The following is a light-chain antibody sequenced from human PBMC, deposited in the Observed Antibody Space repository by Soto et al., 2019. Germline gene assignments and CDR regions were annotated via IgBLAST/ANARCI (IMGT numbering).Light chain of an antibody. V-gene: IGKV1-33*01. CDR3: QQYNIYWT. CDR2: DAS. CDR1: QDISNY. Sequence: DIQMTQSPSSLSASVGDRVTITCQASQDISNYLNWYQQKLGKAPKLLIYDASNLETGVPSRFSGSGSGTEFTLTISSLQPDDFATYYCQQYNIYWTFGQGTKVDIK. J-gene: IGKJ1*01.